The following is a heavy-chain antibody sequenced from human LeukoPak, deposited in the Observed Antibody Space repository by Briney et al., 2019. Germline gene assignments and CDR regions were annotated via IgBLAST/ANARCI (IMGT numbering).Heavy chain of an antibody. V-gene: IGHV1-2*02. CDR1: GYTFTGYY. J-gene: IGHJ3*02. CDR3: ARDGEFHAFDN. D-gene: IGHD3-10*01. Sequence: ASVKVSCKASGYTFTGYYIHWVRQAPGQGLEWMGWIDPKSGGTNYAQKFQGRVTMTRDTSISTVYMELSRLRSDDTAVYYCARDGEFHAFDNWGQGTMVTVSS. CDR2: IDPKSGGT.